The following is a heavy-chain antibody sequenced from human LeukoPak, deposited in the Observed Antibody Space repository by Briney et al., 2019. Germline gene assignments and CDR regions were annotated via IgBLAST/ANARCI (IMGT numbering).Heavy chain of an antibody. D-gene: IGHD6-13*01. J-gene: IGHJ6*03. V-gene: IGHV3-23*01. CDR2: ISGSGGST. CDR1: GFTFSSYG. Sequence: PGGSLRLSCAASGFTFSSYGMSWVRQAPGKGLEWVSGISGSGGSTYHADSVKGRFTISRDNAKNSLYLQMNSLRAEDTAVYYCARVAAAGIHPYYYYYYYMDVWGKGTTVTISS. CDR3: ARVAAAGIHPYYYYYYYMDV.